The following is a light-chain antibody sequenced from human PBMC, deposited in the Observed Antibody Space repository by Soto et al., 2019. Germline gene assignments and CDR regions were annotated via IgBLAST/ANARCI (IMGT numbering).Light chain of an antibody. Sequence: QAVVTQPASVSGSPGQSITISCTGTSSDIGAYNYVSWYQQHPGKAPKLMIYEVINRPSGVSNRFSGSKSGNTASLTISGLQAEDEADYYCSSHASSSTPVFGGGTKLTVL. J-gene: IGLJ2*01. CDR2: EVI. CDR3: SSHASSSTPV. V-gene: IGLV2-14*01. CDR1: SSDIGAYNY.